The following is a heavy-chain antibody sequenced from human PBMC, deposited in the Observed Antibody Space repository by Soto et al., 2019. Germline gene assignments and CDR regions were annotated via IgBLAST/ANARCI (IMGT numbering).Heavy chain of an antibody. V-gene: IGHV4-59*01. CDR3: ARDPAMVTGASWFDP. J-gene: IGHJ5*02. Sequence: PSETLSLTCTVSGGSISSDYWSWIRQPPGKGLEWIGYIYYSGSTNYNPSLKSRVTISVDTSKNQFSLKLSSVTAADTAVYYCARDPAMVTGASWFDPWGQGTLVTVSS. D-gene: IGHD5-18*01. CDR1: GGSISSDY. CDR2: IYYSGST.